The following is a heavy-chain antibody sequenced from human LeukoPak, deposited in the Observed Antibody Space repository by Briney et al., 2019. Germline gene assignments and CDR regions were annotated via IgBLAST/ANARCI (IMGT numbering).Heavy chain of an antibody. Sequence: PGGSLRLSCAASGFTFSTYDMYWVRQAPGKGLECVASISRNSGAYTYYAASVKGRFTISRDNSRSTLYLQMNGLRAEDTAVYYCAKDLSGSGSYPEATKWGQGTLVTVSS. V-gene: IGHV3-23*01. J-gene: IGHJ4*02. CDR3: AKDLSGSGSYPEATK. CDR1: GFTFSTYD. D-gene: IGHD1-26*01. CDR2: ISRNSGAYT.